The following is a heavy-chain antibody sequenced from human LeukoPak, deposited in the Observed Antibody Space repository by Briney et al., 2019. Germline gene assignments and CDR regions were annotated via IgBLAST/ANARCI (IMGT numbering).Heavy chain of an antibody. V-gene: IGHV4-59*01. D-gene: IGHD5-12*01. J-gene: IGHJ4*02. CDR1: GGSISSYY. CDR3: ARGARYSGYEGPYFDY. Sequence: SETLSLTCTVSGGSISSYYWSWIRQLPGKGLEWIGYIYYSGSTNYNPSLKSRVTISVDTSKNQFSLKLSSVTAADTAVYYCARGARYSGYEGPYFDYWGQGTLVTVSS. CDR2: IYYSGST.